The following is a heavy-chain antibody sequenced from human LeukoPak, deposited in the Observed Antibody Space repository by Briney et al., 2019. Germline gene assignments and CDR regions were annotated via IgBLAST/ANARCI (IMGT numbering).Heavy chain of an antibody. CDR1: GFTFSSYW. V-gene: IGHV3-7*03. D-gene: IGHD6-13*01. J-gene: IGHJ6*04. CDR2: IKQDGSEK. Sequence: GGSLRLSCAASGFTFSSYWMSWVRQAPGKGLEWVANIKQDGSEKYYVDSVKGRFTISRDNAKNSLYLQMNSLRAEGTAVYYCARVGSSSWFYYYYGMDVWGKGTTVTVSS. CDR3: ARVGSSSWFYYYYGMDV.